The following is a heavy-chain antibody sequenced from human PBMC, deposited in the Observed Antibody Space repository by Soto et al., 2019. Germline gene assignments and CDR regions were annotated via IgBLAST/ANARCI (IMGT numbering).Heavy chain of an antibody. V-gene: IGHV2-5*02. Sequence: QITLKESGPPLVQPTQTLTLTCTFSGFSLNNNAVGVAWIRQPPGKALEWLALLYWDDDKRYSPSLKSRLTITTDTSKNQVVLTMTNMDPEDTATYYCAHRRVRDSSGENFDSWGQGTLVTVSS. CDR1: GFSLNNNAVG. CDR3: AHRRVRDSSGENFDS. CDR2: LYWDDDK. J-gene: IGHJ4*02. D-gene: IGHD6-19*01.